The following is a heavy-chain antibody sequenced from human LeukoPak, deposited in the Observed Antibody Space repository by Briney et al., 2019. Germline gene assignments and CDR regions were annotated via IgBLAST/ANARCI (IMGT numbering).Heavy chain of an antibody. CDR2: INPNSGGT. D-gene: IGHD3-9*01. Sequence: ASLKVSCKASGYTFTGYYMHWVRQAPGQGLEWMGWINPNSGGTNYAQKLQGRITMTRDTSISTAYMPLSRLRSDDTAVYYCARDDFEYSVHYGMDVWGQGTTVTVSS. V-gene: IGHV1-2*02. CDR1: GYTFTGYY. CDR3: ARDDFEYSVHYGMDV. J-gene: IGHJ6*02.